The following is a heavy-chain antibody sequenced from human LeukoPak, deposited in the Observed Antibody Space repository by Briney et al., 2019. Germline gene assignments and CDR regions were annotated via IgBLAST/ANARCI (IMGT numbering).Heavy chain of an antibody. CDR2: IIPNSGGT. CDR3: ARVFARGNWFDP. CDR1: GYTFTGYY. Sequence: ASVKVSCKASGYTFTGYYMHWVRQAPGQGLEWMGLIIPNSGGTNYAQKFQGRVTMTRDTSISTAYMELSRLRSDDTAVYYCARVFARGNWFDPWGQGTLVTVSS. V-gene: IGHV1-2*02. J-gene: IGHJ5*02. D-gene: IGHD2-21*01.